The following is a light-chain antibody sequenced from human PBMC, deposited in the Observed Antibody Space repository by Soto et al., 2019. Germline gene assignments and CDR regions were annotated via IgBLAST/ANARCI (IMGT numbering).Light chain of an antibody. CDR3: GTWDFRLNVRM. CDR1: SSNIGNKY. V-gene: IGLV1-51*02. CDR2: DDN. J-gene: IGLJ3*02. Sequence: QSALTQPPSVSAAPGQKVTISCFGSSSNIGNKYVSWYQQFQGTAPKLLIYDDNKRPSGIPDRFSGSKSGTSATLGITGLQTGAEADYYCGTWDFRLNVRMLGGRTKLTVL.